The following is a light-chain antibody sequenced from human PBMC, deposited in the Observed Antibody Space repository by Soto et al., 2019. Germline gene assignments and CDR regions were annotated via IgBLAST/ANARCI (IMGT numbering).Light chain of an antibody. V-gene: IGKV1-5*01. Sequence: DIQMTQSPSTLSESVGDRVTITCRASQSISTWLAWYQQKPGKAPKLLIYDVSSLESGVPSSFSGSGSGTEFAVTISSLQSDDFATYYCQQYVSYWTFGQGTKVEIK. J-gene: IGKJ1*01. CDR1: QSISTW. CDR3: QQYVSYWT. CDR2: DVS.